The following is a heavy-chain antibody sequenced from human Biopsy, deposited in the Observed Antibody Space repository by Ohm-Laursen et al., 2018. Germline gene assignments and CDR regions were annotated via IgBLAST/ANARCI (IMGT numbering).Heavy chain of an antibody. V-gene: IGHV4-59*01. CDR2: IYYTGHT. J-gene: IGHJ4*02. Sequence: SETLSLTCPVSGGSIKSYYWNWIRQSPGKGLEWIGFIYYTGHTNYNPSLKSRATISVDTSKNQFSPKVISVTAADTAVYYCARLTGDPSYWGQGILVTVSS. CDR1: GGSIKSYY. D-gene: IGHD7-27*01. CDR3: ARLTGDPSY.